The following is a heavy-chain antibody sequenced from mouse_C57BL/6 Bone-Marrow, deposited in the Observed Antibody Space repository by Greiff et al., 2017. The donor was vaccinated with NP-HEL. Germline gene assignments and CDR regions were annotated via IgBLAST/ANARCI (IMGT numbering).Heavy chain of an antibody. V-gene: IGHV1-19*01. J-gene: IGHJ2*01. D-gene: IGHD4-1*01. CDR3: ARGAGTCYFDY. CDR2: INPYNGGT. CDR1: GYTFTDYY. Sequence: VQLQQPGPVLVKPGASVKMSCKASGYTFTDYYMNWVKQSHGKSLEWIGVINPYNGGTSYNQKFKGKATLTVDKSSSTAYMELNSLTSEDSAVYYCARGAGTCYFDYWGQGTTLTVSS.